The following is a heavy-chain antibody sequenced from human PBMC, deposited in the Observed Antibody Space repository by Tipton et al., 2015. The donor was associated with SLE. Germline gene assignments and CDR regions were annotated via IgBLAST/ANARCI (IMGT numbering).Heavy chain of an antibody. V-gene: IGHV1-46*01. CDR1: GYTLTSYF. Sequence: QLVQSGAEVKKPGASVKVSCKASGYTLTSYFFHWVRQAPGQGLEWMGIINPGGDSATYAQKFLCRVTMTKNTPTSTVHMERRSLPPYVTACYCGGREVPHPCSVVPWGPRAL. D-gene: IGHD2-2*01. CDR2: INPGGDSA. J-gene: IGHJ5*02. CDR3: GREVPHPCSVVP.